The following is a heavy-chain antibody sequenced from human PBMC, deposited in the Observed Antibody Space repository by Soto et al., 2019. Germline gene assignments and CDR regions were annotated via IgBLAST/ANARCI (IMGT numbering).Heavy chain of an antibody. J-gene: IGHJ6*02. CDR3: VKDSGYYYGSGSFVYGMDV. D-gene: IGHD3-10*01. CDR1: GFTFGTYA. CDR2: ISSSGDRT. V-gene: IGHV3-64D*06. Sequence: PGGSLRLSCSASGFTFGTYAMHWVRQAPGKGLEYISAISSSGDRTYYADSVKGRFTTSRGNSMNTLFLQLSSLRNDDTAVYYCVKDSGYYYGSGSFVYGMDVWGQGTTVTVSS.